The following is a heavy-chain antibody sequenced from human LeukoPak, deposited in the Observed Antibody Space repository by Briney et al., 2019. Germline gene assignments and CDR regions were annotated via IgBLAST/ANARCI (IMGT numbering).Heavy chain of an antibody. CDR2: ISSSSSYI. J-gene: IGHJ3*02. V-gene: IGHV3-21*01. D-gene: IGHD1-26*01. Sequence: GGSLRLSCAASGFTFSSYSMNWGRQAPGKGLEWVSSISSSSSYIYYADSVKGRFTISRDNAKNSLYLQVNSLRVEDTAVYYCAGALPRIVLTDAIDIWGQGTLVTVSS. CDR1: GFTFSSYS. CDR3: AGALPRIVLTDAIDI.